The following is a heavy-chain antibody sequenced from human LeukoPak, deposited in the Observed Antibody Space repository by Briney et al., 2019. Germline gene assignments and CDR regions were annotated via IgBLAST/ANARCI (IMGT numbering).Heavy chain of an antibody. J-gene: IGHJ4*02. CDR2: INWNSGSI. Sequence: GRSLRLSCAASGFTFDDYAMHWVRQAPGKGLEWDSGINWNSGSIGYADSVKGRFTISRDNAKNSLYLQMNSLRAEDTALYYCAKDPHRGSYSFYFDYWGQGTLVTVSS. CDR3: AKDPHRGSYSFYFDY. D-gene: IGHD1-26*01. CDR1: GFTFDDYA. V-gene: IGHV3-9*01.